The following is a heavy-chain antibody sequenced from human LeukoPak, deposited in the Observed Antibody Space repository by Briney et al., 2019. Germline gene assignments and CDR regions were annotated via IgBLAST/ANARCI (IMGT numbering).Heavy chain of an antibody. CDR1: GGSISSGDYY. CDR3: ARGGGGEYNWNPYYFDY. D-gene: IGHD1-20*01. Sequence: SQTLSLTCTVSGGSISSGDYYWSWIRQPPGKGLEWIGYIYYSGSTYYNPSLKSRVTISVDTSKNQFSLKLSSVTAADPAVYYCARGGGGEYNWNPYYFDYWGQGTLVTVSS. CDR2: IYYSGST. V-gene: IGHV4-30-4*01. J-gene: IGHJ4*02.